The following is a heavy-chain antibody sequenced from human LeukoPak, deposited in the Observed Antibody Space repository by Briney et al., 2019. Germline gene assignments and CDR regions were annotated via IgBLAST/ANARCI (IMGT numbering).Heavy chain of an antibody. Sequence: PGGSLRLSCAASGFTFSSYSMNWVRQAPGKGLEWVSSISSSSSYIYYADSVKGRFTISRDNAKNSLYLQMNSLRAEETAVYYCARDSSSWYNYGMDVWGKGTTVTVSS. CDR1: GFTFSSYS. CDR3: ARDSSSWYNYGMDV. J-gene: IGHJ6*04. V-gene: IGHV3-21*01. CDR2: ISSSSSYI. D-gene: IGHD6-13*01.